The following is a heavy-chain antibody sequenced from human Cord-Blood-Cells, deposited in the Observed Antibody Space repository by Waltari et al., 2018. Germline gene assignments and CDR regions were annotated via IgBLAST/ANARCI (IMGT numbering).Heavy chain of an antibody. CDR1: GGSISSSSYY. V-gene: IGHV4-39*01. J-gene: IGHJ4*02. Sequence: QLQLQESGPGLVKPSETLSLTCTVSGGSISSSSYYWGWIRQPPGKGLEWIGSIYYSESTDYNPSLKSRVTISVDTSKNQFSLKLSSVTAADTAVYYCARLALPGSSFDYWGQGTLVTVSS. CDR3: ARLALPGSSFDY. D-gene: IGHD6-6*01. CDR2: IYYSEST.